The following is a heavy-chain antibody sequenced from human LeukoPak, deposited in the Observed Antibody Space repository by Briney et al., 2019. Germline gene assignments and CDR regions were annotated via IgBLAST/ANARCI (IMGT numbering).Heavy chain of an antibody. Sequence: SETLSLTCTVSGGSISSYYWSWIRQPPGKGLEWIGEINHSGSTNCNPSLKSRVTISVGTSKNQFSLKLSSVTAADTAVYYCARFGSGWYYFDYWGQGTLVTVSS. CDR2: INHSGST. D-gene: IGHD6-19*01. J-gene: IGHJ4*02. CDR1: GGSISSYY. CDR3: ARFGSGWYYFDY. V-gene: IGHV4-34*01.